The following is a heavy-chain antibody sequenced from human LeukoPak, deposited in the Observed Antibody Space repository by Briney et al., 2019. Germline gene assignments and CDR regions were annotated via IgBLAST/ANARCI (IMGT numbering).Heavy chain of an antibody. CDR1: GYSISSGYY. D-gene: IGHD1-1*01. Sequence: PSETLSLTCAVSGYSISSGYYWGWIRQPPGKGLEWIGSIYHSGSTYYNPSLKSRVTISVDTSKNRFSLKLRSVTAADTAVYYCAEVERRNYWGQGTLVTVSS. CDR3: AEVERRNY. CDR2: IYHSGST. J-gene: IGHJ4*02. V-gene: IGHV4-38-2*01.